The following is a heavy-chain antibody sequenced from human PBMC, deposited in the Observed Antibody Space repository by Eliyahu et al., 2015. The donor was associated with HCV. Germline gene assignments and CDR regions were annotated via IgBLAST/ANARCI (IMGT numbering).Heavy chain of an antibody. CDR3: AKTSSSSWGNFDY. CDR1: GFTFSGXG. V-gene: IGHV3-30*02. D-gene: IGHD6-13*01. Sequence: QVQLVESAGGVVQSGGSLRXSCAASGFTFSGXGMHWVRQXPGKGLEWVAFIPYDESVQYYADSVKGRFTISRDNSRNTLFLQMSSLRPEDTAVYYCAKTSSSSWGNFDYWGQGTLVTVSS. J-gene: IGHJ4*02. CDR2: IPYDESVQ.